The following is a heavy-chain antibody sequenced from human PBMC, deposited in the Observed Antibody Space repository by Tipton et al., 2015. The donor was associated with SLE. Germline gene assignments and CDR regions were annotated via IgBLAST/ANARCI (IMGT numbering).Heavy chain of an antibody. CDR2: IYQSGNT. Sequence: TLSLTCTVSGGSVGNYYWGWIRQPPGKGLEWIGSIYQSGNTYYNPSLKSRVTISVDTSKNQFSLKLSSVTAADTAVYYCARESGKAMYYYYYYMDVWGKGTTVTISS. CDR1: GGSVGNYY. J-gene: IGHJ6*03. D-gene: IGHD4-23*01. V-gene: IGHV4-39*07. CDR3: ARESGKAMYYYYYYMDV.